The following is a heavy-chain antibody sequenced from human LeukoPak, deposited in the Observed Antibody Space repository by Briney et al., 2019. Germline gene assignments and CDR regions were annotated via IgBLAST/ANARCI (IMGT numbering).Heavy chain of an antibody. V-gene: IGHV4-34*01. CDR1: GGSFSGYY. Sequence: SETLSLTCAVYGGSFSGYYWSWIRQPPGKGLEWIGEINHSGSTNYNPSLKSRVTISVDTSKNQFSLKLSSVTAADTAVYYCARGIYDYVWGRIDYWGQGTLVTVSS. D-gene: IGHD3-16*01. CDR2: INHSGST. J-gene: IGHJ4*02. CDR3: ARGIYDYVWGRIDY.